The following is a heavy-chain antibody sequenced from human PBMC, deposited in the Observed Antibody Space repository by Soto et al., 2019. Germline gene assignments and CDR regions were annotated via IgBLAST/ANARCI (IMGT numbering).Heavy chain of an antibody. Sequence: SVKVSCKASGGTFGSQGIAWARQAPGQGLEWMGGFIAMLGTPTYAKKVQGRATISADESLTSSYLELRSLRSEDTGVYFCARGAMANFDYWGQGTVVTVSS. CDR3: ARGAMANFDY. J-gene: IGHJ4*02. V-gene: IGHV1-69*13. CDR2: FIAMLGTP. D-gene: IGHD5-18*01. CDR1: GGTFGSQG.